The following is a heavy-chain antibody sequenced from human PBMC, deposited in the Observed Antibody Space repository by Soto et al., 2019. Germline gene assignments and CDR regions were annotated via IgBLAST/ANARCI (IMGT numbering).Heavy chain of an antibody. CDR1: GFTFRDYY. J-gene: IGHJ5*02. V-gene: IGHV3-11*01. CDR2: IHSSGSTI. Sequence: GGSLRLSCAASGFTFRDYYMSWIRQPPGKGLEWVSYIHSSGSTIYYADSVKGRFTISRDNARNSLYLQMNSLRAEDTAVYYCARAVNWNEFDPWGQGTLVTVSS. D-gene: IGHD1-1*01. CDR3: ARAVNWNEFDP.